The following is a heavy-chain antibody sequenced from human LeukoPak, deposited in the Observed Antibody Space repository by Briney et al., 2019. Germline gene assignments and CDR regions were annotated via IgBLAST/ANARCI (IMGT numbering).Heavy chain of an antibody. CDR1: GFTLSSYG. J-gene: IGHJ3*02. V-gene: IGHV3-30*18. D-gene: IGHD3-22*01. CDR3: AKGRVDNYDSSDAFDI. Sequence: GGSPRLSCAASGFTLSSYGMHWVRQAPGKGLEGVAVISYHGSNKYYADSVKGRFTISRDNSKNTLYLQVNSLRAEDTAVYYCAKGRVDNYDSSDAFDIWGQGTMVTVSS. CDR2: ISYHGSNK.